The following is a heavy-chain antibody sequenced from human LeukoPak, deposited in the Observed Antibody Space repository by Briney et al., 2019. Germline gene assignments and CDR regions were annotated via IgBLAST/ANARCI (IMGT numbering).Heavy chain of an antibody. CDR3: ASVSSGWYFDY. CDR2: INHSGST. J-gene: IGHJ4*02. V-gene: IGHV4-34*01. Sequence: KPSETLSLTCAVYGGSFSGYYWSWIRQPPGKGLEWIGEINHSGSTNYNPSLKGRVTISVDTSMNQFSLKLSSVTAADTAVYYCASVSSGWYFDYWGQGTLVTVSS. CDR1: GGSFSGYY. D-gene: IGHD6-19*01.